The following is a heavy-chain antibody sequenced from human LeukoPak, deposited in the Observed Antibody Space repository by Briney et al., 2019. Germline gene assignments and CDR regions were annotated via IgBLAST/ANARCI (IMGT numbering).Heavy chain of an antibody. CDR1: GGSISNYY. J-gene: IGHJ4*02. CDR2: VYYTGST. Sequence: SETLSLTCPVSGGSISNYYYWTWIRRPPGKGLEWIGYVYYTGSTNFNPSLKSRVTMSLDTSRNHFSLKLTSLTAADTAVYYCARGAMATTPFFDYWGQGTLVTVSS. V-gene: IGHV4-59*01. CDR3: ARGAMATTPFFDY. D-gene: IGHD5-24*01.